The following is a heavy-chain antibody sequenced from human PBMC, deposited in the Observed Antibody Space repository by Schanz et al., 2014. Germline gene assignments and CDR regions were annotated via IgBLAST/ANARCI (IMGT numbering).Heavy chain of an antibody. CDR3: ARGGFFDSTSFDS. Sequence: QVQLVQSGAEVKKPGVSVKVSCKASGYTFTTYYIHWVRQAPGQGLEWMGKINPSSGTTRIAQNCQGRLTVTRDTSTSTVNKELSSLRSEDTAVDYCARGGFFDSTSFDSWGQGTLVSVS. CDR2: INPSSGTT. J-gene: IGHJ4*02. V-gene: IGHV1-46*03. D-gene: IGHD2-2*01. CDR1: GYTFTTYY.